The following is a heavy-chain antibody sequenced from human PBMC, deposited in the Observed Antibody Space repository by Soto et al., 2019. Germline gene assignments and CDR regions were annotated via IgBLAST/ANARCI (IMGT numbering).Heavy chain of an antibody. CDR1: GDSVSSNTAA. D-gene: IGHD6-19*01. Sequence: SQTLSLTCAISGDSVSSNTAALYWIRQSPSRGLEWLGRTYYRSKWYNDYAVSVKSRITMKSDTSKNQVSLQLNPVTPEDTAVHYCGTETATDSGGYYYYAMDVWGQGTTVTVSS. J-gene: IGHJ6*02. CDR2: TYYRSKWYN. CDR3: GTETATDSGGYYYYAMDV. V-gene: IGHV6-1*01.